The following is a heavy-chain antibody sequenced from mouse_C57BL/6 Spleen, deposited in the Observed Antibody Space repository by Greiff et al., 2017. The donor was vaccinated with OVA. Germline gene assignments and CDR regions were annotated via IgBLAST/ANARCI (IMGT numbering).Heavy chain of an antibody. CDR3: ARAYSAFYYAMDY. CDR1: GFTFSDYG. CDR2: ISSGSSTI. D-gene: IGHD2-10*01. V-gene: IGHV5-17*01. Sequence: EVKLVESGGGLVKPGGSLKLSCAASGFTFSDYGMHWVRQAPEKGLEWVAYISSGSSTIYYADTVKGRFTISRDNAKNTLFLHMTSLRSEDTAMYYCARAYSAFYYAMDYWGQGTSVTVAS. J-gene: IGHJ4*01.